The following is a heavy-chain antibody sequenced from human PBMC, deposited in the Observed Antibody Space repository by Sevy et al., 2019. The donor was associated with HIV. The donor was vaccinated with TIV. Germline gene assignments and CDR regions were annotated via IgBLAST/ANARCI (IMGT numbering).Heavy chain of an antibody. V-gene: IGHV3-15*01. CDR3: STDLPHTGGTNGLH. CDR2: IKSNPNGGTT. CDR1: GLTFRNLW. Sequence: GGSLRLSCAVSGLTFRNLWMNWVRQAPGKGLEWVGRIKSNPNGGTTDHAAPVKGRFTISRDDSKNTLFLQMNSLRTEDTGLYYSSTDLPHTGGTNGLHWGQGTLVTVSS. D-gene: IGHD2-8*02. J-gene: IGHJ4*02.